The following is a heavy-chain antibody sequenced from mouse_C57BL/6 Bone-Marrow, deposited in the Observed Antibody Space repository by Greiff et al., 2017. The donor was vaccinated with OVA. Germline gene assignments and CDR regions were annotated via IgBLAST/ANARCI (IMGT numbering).Heavy chain of an antibody. J-gene: IGHJ2*01. Sequence: VHVKQSGAELVKPGASVKLSCTASGFTIKDYYMHWVKQRTEQGLEWIGRIDPEDGETKYAPKFQGKATITADTSSNTAYLQLSSLTSEDTAVYYCAPYYGSFMRGFDYWGQGTTLTVSS. D-gene: IGHD1-1*01. CDR1: GFTIKDYY. V-gene: IGHV14-2*01. CDR3: APYYGSFMRGFDY. CDR2: IDPEDGET.